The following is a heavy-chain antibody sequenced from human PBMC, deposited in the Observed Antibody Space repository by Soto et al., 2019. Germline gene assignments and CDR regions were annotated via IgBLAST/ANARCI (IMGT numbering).Heavy chain of an antibody. J-gene: IGHJ6*02. V-gene: IGHV1-69*13. D-gene: IGHD3-9*01. CDR3: ARDDESTSYDILTGYDPYYYYGMDV. CDR2: IIPIFGTA. Sequence: GASVKVSCKASGGTFSSYAISWVRQAPGQGLEWMGGIIPIFGTANYAQKFQGRVTITADESTSTAYMELSSLRSEDTAVYYCARDDESTSYDILTGYDPYYYYGMDVWGQGTTVTVSS. CDR1: GGTFSSYA.